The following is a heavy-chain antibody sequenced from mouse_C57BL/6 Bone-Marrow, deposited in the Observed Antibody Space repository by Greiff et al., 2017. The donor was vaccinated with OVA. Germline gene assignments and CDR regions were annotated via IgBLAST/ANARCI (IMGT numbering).Heavy chain of an antibody. CDR2: LYPGDGDT. Sequence: QVQLKASGPELVKPGASVKISCKASGYAFSSSWMNWVKQRPGKGLEWIGRLYPGDGDTNYNGKFKGKATLTADKSSSTAYMQLSSLTSEDSAVYFCARAYYYGSRRFAYWGQGTLVTVSA. D-gene: IGHD1-1*01. CDR3: ARAYYYGSRRFAY. J-gene: IGHJ3*01. V-gene: IGHV1-82*01. CDR1: GYAFSSSW.